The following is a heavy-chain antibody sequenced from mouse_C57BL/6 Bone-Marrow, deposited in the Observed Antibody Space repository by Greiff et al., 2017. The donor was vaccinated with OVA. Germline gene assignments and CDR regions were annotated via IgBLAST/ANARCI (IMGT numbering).Heavy chain of an antibody. V-gene: IGHV5-17*01. Sequence: EVMLVESGGGLVKPGGSLKLSCAASGFTFSDYGMHWVRQAPEKGLEWVAYISSGSSTIYYADTVKGRFTISRDNAKNTLFLQMTSLRSEDTAMYYCARQDYGSYWYFDVWGTGTTVTVSS. CDR1: GFTFSDYG. CDR2: ISSGSSTI. CDR3: ARQDYGSYWYFDV. D-gene: IGHD1-1*01. J-gene: IGHJ1*03.